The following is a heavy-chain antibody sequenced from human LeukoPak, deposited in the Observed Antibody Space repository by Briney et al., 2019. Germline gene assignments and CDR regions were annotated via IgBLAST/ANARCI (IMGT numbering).Heavy chain of an antibody. Sequence: GRSLRLSCVASGFTFSRYAMHWVRQAPGKGLEWVAALVSYNGNTEYYADSVKGRFTISRDNSKNTLYLQMSGLRVEDTAVYYCARDYFSRAALLGYFDLWGRGTLVTVSS. CDR1: GFTFSRYA. CDR3: ARDYFSRAALLGYFDL. J-gene: IGHJ2*01. V-gene: IGHV3-30-3*01. CDR2: VSYNGNTE. D-gene: IGHD2-15*01.